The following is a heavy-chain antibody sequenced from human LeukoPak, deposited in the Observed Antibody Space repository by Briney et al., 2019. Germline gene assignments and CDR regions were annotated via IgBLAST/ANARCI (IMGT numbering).Heavy chain of an antibody. J-gene: IGHJ3*02. CDR3: ARTLDYGGPDAFDS. V-gene: IGHV4-59*01. CDR2: IYYSGSN. CDR1: GGSISSYY. Sequence: SETLSLTCTVSGGSISSYYWTWLRPPPGKGLAWIGFIYYSGSNNYNPSLKSRGTISVDTSKNQFSLKLSSVTAADTAVYYGARTLDYGGPDAFDSWGQGTMVTVSS. D-gene: IGHD4-17*01.